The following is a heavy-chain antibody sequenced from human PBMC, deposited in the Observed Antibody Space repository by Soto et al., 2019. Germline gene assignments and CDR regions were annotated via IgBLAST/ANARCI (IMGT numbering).Heavy chain of an antibody. CDR3: AREGSVRGANFAY. CDR1: GGTFSSYT. J-gene: IGHJ4*02. D-gene: IGHD3-10*01. CDR2: IIPILGIA. Sequence: QVQLVQSGAEVKKPGSSVKVSCKASGGTFSSYTISWVRQAPGQGLEWMGRIIPILGIANYAQKFQGRVTINADKSTSTAYMELSSLRSEDTAVYYCAREGSVRGANFAYWGQGTLVTVSS. V-gene: IGHV1-69*08.